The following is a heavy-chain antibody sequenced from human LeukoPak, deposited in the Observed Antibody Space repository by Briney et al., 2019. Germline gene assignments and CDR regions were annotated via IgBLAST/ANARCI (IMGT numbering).Heavy chain of an antibody. Sequence: SQTLSLTCTVSGGSISSGDYYWSWIRQPPGKGLEWIGYIYYSGSTYYNPSLKSRVTISVDTSKNQFSLKLSSATPADTAVSYCAREWGVIAALDCWGQGTLVTVSS. CDR2: IYYSGST. CDR1: GGSISSGDYY. CDR3: AREWGVIAALDC. J-gene: IGHJ4*02. D-gene: IGHD6-13*01. V-gene: IGHV4-30-4*08.